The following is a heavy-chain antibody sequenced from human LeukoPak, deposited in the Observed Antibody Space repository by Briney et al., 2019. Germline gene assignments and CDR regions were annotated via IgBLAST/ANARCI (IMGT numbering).Heavy chain of an antibody. J-gene: IGHJ4*02. V-gene: IGHV1-18*01. CDR3: ASGDTFYDILTGLTR. CDR1: GYTFTSYG. CDR2: ISAYNGNT. Sequence: ASVKVSCKASGYTFTSYGISWVRQAPGQGLEWMGWISAYNGNTNYAQKLQGRVTMTTDTSTSTAYMELSSLRSEDTAVYYCASGDTFYDILTGLTRWGQGTLVTVSS. D-gene: IGHD3-9*01.